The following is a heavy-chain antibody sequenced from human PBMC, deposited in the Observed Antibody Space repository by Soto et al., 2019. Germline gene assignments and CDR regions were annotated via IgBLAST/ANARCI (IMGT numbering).Heavy chain of an antibody. CDR2: FIPIFGTA. CDR3: ASAWGPSYYYGMDV. J-gene: IGHJ6*02. CDR1: GGTFSSYA. D-gene: IGHD3-16*01. Sequence: QVQLVQSGAEVKKPGSSVKVSCKASGGTFSSYAISWVRQAPGQGLEWMGGFIPIFGTADYAQKVQGRVAVTADASTSTAYMELSSLRSEDTAVYYCASAWGPSYYYGMDVWGQGTTVTVSS. V-gene: IGHV1-69*12.